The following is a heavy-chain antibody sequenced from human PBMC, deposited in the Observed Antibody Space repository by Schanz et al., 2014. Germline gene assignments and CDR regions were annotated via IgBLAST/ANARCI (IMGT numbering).Heavy chain of an antibody. V-gene: IGHV3-23*04. CDR3: TRDVRLDRRGNWFDP. J-gene: IGHJ5*02. Sequence: EVQLAESGGGLVQPGGSLRLSCAASGFTFSTSAMSWVRQVPGKGLEWVSAILGLASTTYYADSVKGRFTISRDNSKNLLYLQMNSLRAEDTAVYYCTRDVRLDRRGNWFDPWGQGTLVNVSS. CDR2: ILGLASTT. CDR1: GFTFSTSA. D-gene: IGHD1-1*01.